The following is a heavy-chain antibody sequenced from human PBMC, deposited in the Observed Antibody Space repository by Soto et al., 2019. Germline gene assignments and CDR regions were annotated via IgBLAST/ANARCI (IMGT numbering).Heavy chain of an antibody. CDR2: INPSDSYT. CDR3: ARLGYCTGTSCYTFDS. J-gene: IGHJ4*02. CDR1: GYSFTSYW. V-gene: IGHV5-10-1*01. Sequence: GESLKISCQGSGYSFTSYWIGWVRQRPGKGLEWMGRINPSDSYTTYSPSFQGHVTISTDRSFSTAYLQWSGLKASDTAMYYCARLGYCTGTSCYTFDSWGQGTLVTVSS. D-gene: IGHD2-2*02.